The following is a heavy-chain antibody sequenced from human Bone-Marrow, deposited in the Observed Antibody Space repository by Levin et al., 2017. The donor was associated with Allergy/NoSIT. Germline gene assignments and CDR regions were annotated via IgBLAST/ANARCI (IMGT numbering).Heavy chain of an antibody. CDR3: ATGSGSYKIYFAY. D-gene: IGHD3-10*01. CDR2: IYYSGST. CDR1: GGSISNGNYY. V-gene: IGHV4-30-4*01. J-gene: IGHJ4*02. Sequence: SETLSLTCTVSGGSISNGNYYCSWIRQPPGKGLEWIGYIYYSGSTYYNPSLKSRLTISVDTSKNQFSLNLTSVTAADTAVYYCATGSGSYKIYFAYWGQGTLVPVSS.